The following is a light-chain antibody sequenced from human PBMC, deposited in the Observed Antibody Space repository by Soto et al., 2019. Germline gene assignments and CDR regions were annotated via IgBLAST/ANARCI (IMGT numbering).Light chain of an antibody. CDR2: GAS. CDR1: QSVSSN. J-gene: IGKJ4*01. Sequence: EIVMTQSPATLSVSPGERATLSCRASQSVSSNLAWYQQKPGQAPRLLIYGASTRAPGIPARFSGSGSGTEFPVTISILQSQDFAVYYCQQYNNWPPLTFGGGTKVEIK. CDR3: QQYNNWPPLT. V-gene: IGKV3D-15*01.